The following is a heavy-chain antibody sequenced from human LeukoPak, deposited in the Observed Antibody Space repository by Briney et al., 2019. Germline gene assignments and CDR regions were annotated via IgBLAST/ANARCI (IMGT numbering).Heavy chain of an antibody. CDR1: GGSFSGYY. J-gene: IGHJ6*02. Sequence: SETLSLTCAVYGGSFSGYYCSWIRQPPGKGLEWIGEINHSGSTNYNPSLKSRVTISVDTSKNQFSLKLSSVTAADTAVYYCARGTYGSGSYYYYYGMDVWGQGTTVTVSS. CDR3: ARGTYGSGSYYYYYGMDV. V-gene: IGHV4-34*01. D-gene: IGHD3-10*01. CDR2: INHSGST.